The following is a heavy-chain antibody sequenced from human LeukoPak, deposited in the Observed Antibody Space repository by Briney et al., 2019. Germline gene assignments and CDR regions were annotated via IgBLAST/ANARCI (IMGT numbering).Heavy chain of an antibody. CDR3: ARDGPDRAGYVL. D-gene: IGHD6-25*01. CDR1: GYTFSDYY. CDR2: IIPIFGTA. V-gene: IGHV1-69*13. J-gene: IGHJ5*02. Sequence: SVKVSCKASGYTFSDYYMHWVRQAPGQGLEWMGGIIPIFGTANYAQKFQGRVTITADESTSTAYMELSSLRSEDTAVYYCARDGPDRAGYVLWGQGTLVTVSS.